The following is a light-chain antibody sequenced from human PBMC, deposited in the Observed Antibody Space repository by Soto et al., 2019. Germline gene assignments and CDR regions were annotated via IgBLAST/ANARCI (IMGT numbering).Light chain of an antibody. Sequence: EIVLTQSPATLSLSPGERATLSCGASQSVRSSYLAWYQQKPGLAPRLLIYDASSRPAGIPDRFSGSGSGTDFTLTVTRVEPEDFAVYYCQQYGSSQGITFGQGTRLEI. V-gene: IGKV3D-20*01. CDR3: QQYGSSQGIT. CDR2: DAS. J-gene: IGKJ5*01. CDR1: QSVRSSY.